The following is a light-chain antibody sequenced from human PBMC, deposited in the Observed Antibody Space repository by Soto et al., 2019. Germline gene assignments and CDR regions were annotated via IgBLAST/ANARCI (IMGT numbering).Light chain of an antibody. CDR2: DAS. CDR3: QQRSSWPSYT. Sequence: EIVLTQSPATLSLSPGERATLSCRASQSVSSYLAWYQQKTGQAPMLLIYDASNRATGIPARFSGSGSGTDFTLTISSLEPEDFAVYYCQQRSSWPSYTFGQGTKLEIK. V-gene: IGKV3-11*01. J-gene: IGKJ2*01. CDR1: QSVSSY.